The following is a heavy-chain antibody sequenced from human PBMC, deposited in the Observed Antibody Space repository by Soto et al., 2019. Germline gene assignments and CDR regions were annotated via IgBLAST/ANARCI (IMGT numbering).Heavy chain of an antibody. J-gene: IGHJ6*02. CDR2: IYHSGST. CDR1: GGSISSSNW. V-gene: IGHV4-4*02. CDR3: ARDRILRFWSGHPSADYYYYGMDV. D-gene: IGHD3-3*01. Sequence: QVQLQESGPGLVKPSGTLSLTCAVSGGSISSSNWWSWVRQPPGKGLEWIGEIYHSGSTNYNPSLKSRVTISVDKSKNQFSLKLSSVTAADTAVYYCARDRILRFWSGHPSADYYYYGMDVWGQGTTVTVSS.